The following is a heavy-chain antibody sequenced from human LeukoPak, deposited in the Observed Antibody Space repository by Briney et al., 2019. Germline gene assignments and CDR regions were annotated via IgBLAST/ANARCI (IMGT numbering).Heavy chain of an antibody. CDR1: GFTFSSYS. J-gene: IGHJ3*02. CDR2: ISSSSSTI. D-gene: IGHD2-2*01. CDR3: VRDLTYCSSTSCYPFDAFDI. Sequence: PGGSLRLSCAASGFTFSSYSMNWVRQAPGKGLEWVSYISSSSSTIYYADSVKGRFTISRDNAKNSLYLQMNSLRAEDTAVYYCVRDLTYCSSTSCYPFDAFDIWGQGTMVTVSS. V-gene: IGHV3-48*01.